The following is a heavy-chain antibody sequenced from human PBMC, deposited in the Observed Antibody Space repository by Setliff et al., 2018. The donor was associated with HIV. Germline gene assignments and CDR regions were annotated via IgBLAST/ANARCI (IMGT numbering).Heavy chain of an antibody. Sequence: PSETLSLTCTVSGGSISSYYWSWIRQPPGKGLEWIGYIYTSGSTNYNPSLKSRVTISVDTSKNQFSLKLSSVTAADTAVYYCAGGLSCYDPGGFDYWGQGTLVTVSS. CDR2: IYTSGST. J-gene: IGHJ4*02. CDR1: GGSISSYY. V-gene: IGHV4-4*09. CDR3: AGGLSCYDPGGFDY. D-gene: IGHD2-2*01.